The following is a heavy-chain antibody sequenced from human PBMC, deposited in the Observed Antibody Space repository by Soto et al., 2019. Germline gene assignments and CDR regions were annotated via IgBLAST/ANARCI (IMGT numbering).Heavy chain of an antibody. D-gene: IGHD3-3*01. CDR1: GFTFSTYP. CDR3: AKDSTLEWLLFGWFDP. Sequence: PGGSLRLSCAVPGFTFSTYPMTWARQAPGKGLEWVSAISGSGGSTYYADSVKGRFTISRDNSKNTLYLQMNSLRAEDTAVYYCAKDSTLEWLLFGWFDPWGQGTLVTVSS. CDR2: ISGSGGST. J-gene: IGHJ5*02. V-gene: IGHV3-23*01.